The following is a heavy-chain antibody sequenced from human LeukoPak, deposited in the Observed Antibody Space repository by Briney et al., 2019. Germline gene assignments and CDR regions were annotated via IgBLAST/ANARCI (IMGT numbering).Heavy chain of an antibody. V-gene: IGHV3-74*01. CDR3: IRDWRNLAFDH. D-gene: IGHD3-3*01. CDR1: RFTFSNFW. CDR2: IRSDGSTT. J-gene: IGHJ4*01. Sequence: GGSLRLSCVESRFTFSNFWMHWVRQAPGKGLVWVSRIRSDGSTTNYADSVKGRFTISRDNAKNTLYLQMNSLGAEDTAAYYCIRDWRNLAFDHWGHGTLVTVSS.